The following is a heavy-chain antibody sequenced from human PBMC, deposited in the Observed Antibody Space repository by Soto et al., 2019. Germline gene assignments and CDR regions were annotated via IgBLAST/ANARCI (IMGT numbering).Heavy chain of an antibody. V-gene: IGHV1-69*13. CDR2: IIPIFGTA. Sequence: ASVKVSCKASGGTFSSYAISWVRQAPGQGLEWMGGIIPIFGTANYAQKFQGRVTITADESTSTAYMELSSLRSEDTAVYYCARVQPSYGGKNGWFDPWGQGTLVTVSS. CDR1: GGTFSSYA. J-gene: IGHJ5*02. D-gene: IGHD4-17*01. CDR3: ARVQPSYGGKNGWFDP.